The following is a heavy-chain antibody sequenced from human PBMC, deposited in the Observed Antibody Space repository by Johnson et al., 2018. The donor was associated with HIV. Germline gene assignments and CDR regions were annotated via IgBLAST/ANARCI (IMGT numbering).Heavy chain of an antibody. D-gene: IGHD3-10*01. J-gene: IGHJ3*02. V-gene: IGHV3-13*01. Sequence: VQLVESGGGLVKPGGSLRLSCAASGFSVSTYDMHWVRQATGKGLDWVSFIVTAIDTYYLGPVQGRFTIPRENAKNSLYLQMNSLRAGDTAVYYCARAGRWSGDTFDIWGQGTLVTVSS. CDR2: IVTAIDT. CDR3: ARAGRWSGDTFDI. CDR1: GFSVSTYD.